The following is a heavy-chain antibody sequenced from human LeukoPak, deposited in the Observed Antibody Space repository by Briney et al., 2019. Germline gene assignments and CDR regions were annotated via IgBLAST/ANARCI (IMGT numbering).Heavy chain of an antibody. J-gene: IGHJ4*02. Sequence: SETLSLTCTVSGGSISSYYWSWIRQPLGKGLEWIGNIDYSRDTNYNPSLRSRVTILVDKSRNQFSLKLNSVTAADTAVYYCARNGPHYYDKSDYLDSWGQGTLVTVSS. D-gene: IGHD3-22*01. V-gene: IGHV4-59*03. CDR2: IDYSRDT. CDR1: GGSISSYY. CDR3: ARNGPHYYDKSDYLDS.